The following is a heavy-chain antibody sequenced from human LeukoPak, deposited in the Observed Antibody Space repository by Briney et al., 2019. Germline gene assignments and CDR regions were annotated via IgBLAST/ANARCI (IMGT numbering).Heavy chain of an antibody. J-gene: IGHJ5*02. CDR2: IYYSGST. Sequence: PSETLSLTCTVSGGSISSSSYYWGWIRQPPGKGLEWIGSIYYSGSTYYNPSLKSRVTISVDTSKNQFSLKLSSVTAADTAVYYCARSMVRGVINWFDPWGQGTLVTVSS. V-gene: IGHV4-39*01. D-gene: IGHD3-10*01. CDR3: ARSMVRGVINWFDP. CDR1: GGSISSSSYY.